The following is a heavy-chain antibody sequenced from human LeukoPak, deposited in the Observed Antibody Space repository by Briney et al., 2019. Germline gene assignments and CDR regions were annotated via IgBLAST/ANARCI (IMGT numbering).Heavy chain of an antibody. CDR1: GGSFSGYY. D-gene: IGHD4-17*01. CDR3: ARVLDYGDYAFDI. V-gene: IGHV4-34*01. Sequence: KPSETLSLTCAVYGGSFSGYYWSWIRQPPGKGLEWIGEINHSGSTNYNPSLKSRVTISVDTSKNQFSLKLSSVTAADTAVYYCARVLDYGDYAFDIWGQGTMVTVSS. J-gene: IGHJ3*02. CDR2: INHSGST.